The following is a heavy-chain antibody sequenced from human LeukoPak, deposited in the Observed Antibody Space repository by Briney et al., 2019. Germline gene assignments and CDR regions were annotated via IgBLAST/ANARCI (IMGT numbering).Heavy chain of an antibody. Sequence: SETLSLTCTVSGASISSSYWSWIRQSPGKGLEWIGYIYHTGSTKYNPSLESRVTISVDTSKNQFPLKLTSVTAADTAVYYCARGYFDSRGYSNAFDYWGQGALVTVSS. J-gene: IGHJ4*02. CDR2: IYHTGST. V-gene: IGHV4-59*01. CDR1: GASISSSY. CDR3: ARGYFDSRGYSNAFDY. D-gene: IGHD3-22*01.